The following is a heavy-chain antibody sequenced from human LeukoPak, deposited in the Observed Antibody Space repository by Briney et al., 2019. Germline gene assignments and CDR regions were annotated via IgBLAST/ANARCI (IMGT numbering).Heavy chain of an antibody. J-gene: IGHJ4*02. CDR1: GGSIRTYY. CDR2: INHSGST. D-gene: IGHD3-10*01. CDR3: ARLRPWGPRIGAPAPGLDY. Sequence: SETLSLTCTVSGGSIRTYYWSWIRQPPGKGLEWIGEINHSGSTNYNPSLKSRVTISVDTSKNQFSLKLSSVTAADTAVYYCARLRPWGPRIGAPAPGLDYWGQGTLVTVSS. V-gene: IGHV4-34*01.